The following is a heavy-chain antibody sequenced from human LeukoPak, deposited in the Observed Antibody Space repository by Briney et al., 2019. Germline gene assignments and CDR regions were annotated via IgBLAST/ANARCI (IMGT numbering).Heavy chain of an antibody. D-gene: IGHD5-12*01. V-gene: IGHV4-59*08. CDR1: GGSISTYY. CDR3: ARSSGYDAYHFDY. Sequence: PSETLSLTCTVSGGSISTYYWSWIRQPPGKGLECIGYNYYSGSTNYNPSLKSRVTISVDTSKNQFSLKLTSVTAADTAVYYCARSSGYDAYHFDYWGQGTLVTVSS. J-gene: IGHJ4*02. CDR2: NYYSGST.